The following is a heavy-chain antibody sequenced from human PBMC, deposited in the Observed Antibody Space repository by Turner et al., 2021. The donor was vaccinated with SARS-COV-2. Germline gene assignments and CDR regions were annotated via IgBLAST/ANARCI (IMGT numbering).Heavy chain of an antibody. D-gene: IGHD1-1*01. CDR3: ARDWNRWMDV. CDR1: GFTFSNYW. V-gene: IGHV3-74*01. Sequence: EVQLLASGGGLVQPGGSLRLSCAASGFTFSNYWMHWVRQGPGKGLVWVSRINRDGSDAAYADAVKGRFTISRDNAKNSVSLQMSSRRVEDTALYFWARDWNRWMDVWGQGTTVIVSS. CDR2: INRDGSDA. J-gene: IGHJ6*02.